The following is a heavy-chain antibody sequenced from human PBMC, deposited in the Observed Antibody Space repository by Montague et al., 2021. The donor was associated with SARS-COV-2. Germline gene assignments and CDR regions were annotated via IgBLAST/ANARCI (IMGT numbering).Heavy chain of an antibody. J-gene: IGHJ6*03. CDR1: GTSFSGYY. D-gene: IGHD3-10*01. CDR2: INHGGST. V-gene: IGHV4-34*01. Sequence: SETLSLTCAVHGTSFSGYYWNWIRQPPWKGLEWIGEINHGGSTKYSPPLKSRLTISADTSKNQFSLKLTSVAAADTAVYYCARLRDGVVPSPILGVGPYYSYYYMDVWGRGTTVTVSS. CDR3: ARLRDGVVPSPILGVGPYYSYYYMDV.